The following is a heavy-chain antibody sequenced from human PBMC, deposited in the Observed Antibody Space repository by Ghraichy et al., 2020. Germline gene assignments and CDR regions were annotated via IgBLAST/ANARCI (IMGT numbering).Heavy chain of an antibody. Sequence: GGSLRLSCAASGFTFSSYAMGWVRQAPGKGLEGVSTISGSGDRTFYAGSVGGHFTISRDNSKSTLYLQMNNLRVEETAVYYSAGDPGLDREWYFDLWGRGTLLTVSS. CDR1: GFTFSSYA. D-gene: IGHD3/OR15-3a*01. CDR3: AGDPGLDREWYFDL. V-gene: IGHV3-23*01. J-gene: IGHJ2*01. CDR2: ISGSGDRT.